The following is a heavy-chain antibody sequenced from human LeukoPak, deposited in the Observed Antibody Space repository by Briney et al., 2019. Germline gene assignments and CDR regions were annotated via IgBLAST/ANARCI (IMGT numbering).Heavy chain of an antibody. CDR2: IIPILGIA. Sequence: SVKVSCKASGGTFSSYAISWVRQAPGQGLEWMGRIIPILGIANYAQKFQGRVTITADKSTSTAYMELSSLRSEDTAVYYCARVSFSGYYIYWGQGTLVTVSS. D-gene: IGHD3-3*01. CDR3: ARVSFSGYYIY. V-gene: IGHV1-69*04. J-gene: IGHJ4*02. CDR1: GGTFSSYA.